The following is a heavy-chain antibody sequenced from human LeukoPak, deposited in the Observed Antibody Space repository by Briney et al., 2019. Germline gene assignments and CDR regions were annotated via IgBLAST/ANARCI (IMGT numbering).Heavy chain of an antibody. J-gene: IGHJ4*02. CDR1: GFTFSSYA. CDR3: AKGDQGPVAYYDFWSGYSTGGIDY. CDR2: ISGSGGST. D-gene: IGHD3-3*01. Sequence: GGSLRLSCAASGFTFSSYAMSWVRQAPGKGLEWVSAISGSGGSTYYADSVKGRFTISRDNSKNTRYLQMNSLRAEDTAVYYCAKGDQGPVAYYDFWSGYSTGGIDYWGQGTLVTVSS. V-gene: IGHV3-23*01.